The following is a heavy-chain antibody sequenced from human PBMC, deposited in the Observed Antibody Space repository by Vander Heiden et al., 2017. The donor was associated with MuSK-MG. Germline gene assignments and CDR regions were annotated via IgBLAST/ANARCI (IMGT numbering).Heavy chain of an antibody. D-gene: IGHD6-19*01. CDR1: GGTFSSYA. V-gene: IGHV1-69*06. CDR3: ARQERGSIAVAPGSDY. CDR2: IIPIFGTA. J-gene: IGHJ4*02. Sequence: QVQLVQSGAEVKKPGSSVTVSCKASGGTFSSYAISWVRQAPGQGLEWMGGIIPIFGTANYAQKFQGRVTITADKSTSTAYMELSSLRSEDTAVYYCARQERGSIAVAPGSDYWGQGTLVTVSS.